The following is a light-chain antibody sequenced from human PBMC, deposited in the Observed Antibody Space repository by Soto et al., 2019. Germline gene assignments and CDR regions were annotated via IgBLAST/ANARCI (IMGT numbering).Light chain of an antibody. CDR3: QQYNNWPWT. CDR1: QSISDT. V-gene: IGKV3-15*01. CDR2: SAS. Sequence: EIVMTQSPATLSVSPGGRATLSCRASQSISDTLAWYQQKPGQAPRLLIYSASARATGLPARFSGSGSGTDFTLTISSLQSEDFAVYYCQQYNNWPWTFGQGTKVDIK. J-gene: IGKJ1*01.